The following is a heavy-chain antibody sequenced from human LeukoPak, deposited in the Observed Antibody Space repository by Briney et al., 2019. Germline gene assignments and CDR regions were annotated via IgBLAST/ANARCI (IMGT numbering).Heavy chain of an antibody. CDR2: IIPIFGTA. V-gene: IGHV1-69*13. CDR3: ARVEIAAAGTGFDY. CDR1: GYTFTSYD. J-gene: IGHJ4*02. Sequence: SVKVSCKASGYTFTSYDINWVRQATGQGLEWMGGIIPIFGTANYAQKFQGRVTITADESTSTAYMELSSLRSEDTAVYYCARVEIAAAGTGFDYWGQGTLVTVSS. D-gene: IGHD6-13*01.